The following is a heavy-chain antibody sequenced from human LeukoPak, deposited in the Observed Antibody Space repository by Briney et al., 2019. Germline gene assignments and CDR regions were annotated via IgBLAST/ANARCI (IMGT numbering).Heavy chain of an antibody. V-gene: IGHV6-1*01. J-gene: IGHJ6*03. D-gene: IGHD3-10*01. CDR3: ARGKNYYGSGSYWDYYYYYMDV. Sequence: SQTLSLTSALSVDSVSTNSAAWNWLRQSPSRGLQWLGRTYYRSKWYNDYAVSVKSRITINPDTSKNQFSLQLNSVTPEDTAVYYCARGKNYYGSGSYWDYYYYYMDVWGKGTTVTVSS. CDR2: TYYRSKWYN. CDR1: VDSVSTNSAA.